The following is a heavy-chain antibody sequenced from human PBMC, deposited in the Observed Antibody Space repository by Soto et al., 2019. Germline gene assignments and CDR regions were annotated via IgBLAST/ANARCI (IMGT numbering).Heavy chain of an antibody. CDR1: GFTFGNCA. CDR3: EKALPTSRTGVEY. Sequence: EVQLLESGGGLVQPGGSLRLSCAASGFTFGNCAMTWVRQAPGKGLEWVSGISGSGTYTYYAASVQGRFTISRDNSKSTLYLQVNSLRAEDTAVYYCEKALPTSRTGVEYWGQGTLVTVAS. V-gene: IGHV3-23*01. J-gene: IGHJ4*02. CDR2: ISGSGTYT.